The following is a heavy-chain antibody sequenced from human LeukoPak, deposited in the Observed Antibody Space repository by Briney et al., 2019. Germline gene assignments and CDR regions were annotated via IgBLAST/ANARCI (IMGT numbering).Heavy chain of an antibody. CDR1: GGSISSYY. Sequence: SETLSLTCTVSGGSISSYYWSWIRQHPGKGLEWIGYIYYSGSTYYNPSLKSRVTISVDTSKNQFSLKLSSVTAADTAVYYCARGGGGIAGIFDYWGQGTLVTVSS. J-gene: IGHJ4*02. V-gene: IGHV4-59*06. CDR2: IYYSGST. CDR3: ARGGGGIAGIFDY. D-gene: IGHD6-13*01.